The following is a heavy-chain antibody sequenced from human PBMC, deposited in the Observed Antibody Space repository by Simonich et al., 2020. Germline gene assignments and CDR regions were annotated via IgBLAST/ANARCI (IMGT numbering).Heavy chain of an antibody. CDR3: ARSLGYCYYYYGMDV. V-gene: IGHV4-59*08. CDR2: IYYSGST. D-gene: IGHD1-26*01. Sequence: QVQLQESGPGLVKPSETLSLTCTVSGGSISSYYWSWIRQPPGNGLDLICYIYYSGSTNYNPTLKSRVTISVDTSKNQFSLKLSSVTAADTAVYYCARSLGYCYYYYGMDVWGQGTTVTVSS. J-gene: IGHJ6*02. CDR1: GGSISSYY.